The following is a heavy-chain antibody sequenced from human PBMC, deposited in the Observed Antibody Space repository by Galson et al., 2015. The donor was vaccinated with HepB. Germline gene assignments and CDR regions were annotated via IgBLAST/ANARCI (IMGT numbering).Heavy chain of an antibody. CDR3: ARDHWPLHFDY. Sequence: CTVSGGSISSRSYYWGWIRQPPGKGLEWIGNIYYTGSTYYSPSLKSRVTISVDTSKNQFSLKLSSVTVADTAIYYCARDHWPLHFDYWGQGTLVTVSS. V-gene: IGHV4-39*07. CDR1: GGSISSRSYY. D-gene: IGHD1-1*01. CDR2: IYYTGST. J-gene: IGHJ4*02.